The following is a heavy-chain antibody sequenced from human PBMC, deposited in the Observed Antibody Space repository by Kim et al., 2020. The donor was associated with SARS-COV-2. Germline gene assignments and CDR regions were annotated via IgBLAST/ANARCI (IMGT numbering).Heavy chain of an antibody. CDR2: ISHSGSA. V-gene: IGHV4-59*08. CDR1: GDSMNNYY. CDR3: ARQGDSITSYEYYYYGMDV. Sequence: SETLSLTCTVSGDSMNNYYWSWIRQPPGKGLELIGYISHSGSANYNPSLKSRVTISLDTSKNQFSLRLISVTAADTAVYYCARQGDSITSYEYYYYGMDV. D-gene: IGHD3-16*01. J-gene: IGHJ6*01.